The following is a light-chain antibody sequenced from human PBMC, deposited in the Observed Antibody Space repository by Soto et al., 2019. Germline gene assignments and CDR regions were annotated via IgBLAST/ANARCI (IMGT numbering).Light chain of an antibody. V-gene: IGKV3-11*01. Sequence: IGLTQYPATLSLSPGERSTLSCTSSQSVSSYLAWYQQKPGQAPRLLIFDASNRATGIPARFSGSGSGTDFTLTISSLEPEDSAVYYCQQRSNWPPLTFGGGTKVDIK. CDR3: QQRSNWPPLT. J-gene: IGKJ4*01. CDR1: QSVSSY. CDR2: DAS.